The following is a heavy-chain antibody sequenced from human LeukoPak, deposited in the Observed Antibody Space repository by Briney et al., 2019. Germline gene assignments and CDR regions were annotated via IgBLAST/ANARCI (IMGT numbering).Heavy chain of an antibody. Sequence: PSETLSLTCTVSGGSISSYYWSWIRQPPGKGLGWIGYIHYTGNTNYNPSLKSRVTISVDTSKNQFSLKLRSVTAADTAVYYCARYYCCSSSCYTWWFDPWGQGTLVTASS. J-gene: IGHJ5*02. D-gene: IGHD2-2*02. CDR1: GGSISSYY. CDR2: IHYTGNT. CDR3: ARYYCCSSSCYTWWFDP. V-gene: IGHV4-59*01.